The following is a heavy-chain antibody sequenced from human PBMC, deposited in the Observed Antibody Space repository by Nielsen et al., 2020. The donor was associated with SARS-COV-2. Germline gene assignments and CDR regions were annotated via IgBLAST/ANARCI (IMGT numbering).Heavy chain of an antibody. CDR1: GGSFSGYY. J-gene: IGHJ4*02. D-gene: IGHD3-22*01. CDR2: INHSGST. V-gene: IGHV4-34*01. CDR3: ASRLYYYDSSGYPLD. Sequence: GSLRLSCAVYGGSFSGYYWSWIRQPPGKGLEWIGEINHSGSTNYNPSLKSRVTISVDTSKNQFSLKLSSVTAADTAVYYCASRLYYYDSSGYPLDWGQGTLVTVSS.